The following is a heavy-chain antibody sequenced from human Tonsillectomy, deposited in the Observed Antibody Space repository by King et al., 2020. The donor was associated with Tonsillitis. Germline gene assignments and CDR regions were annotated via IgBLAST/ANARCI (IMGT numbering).Heavy chain of an antibody. CDR3: ARGWVFWSGCSGNDYFDY. J-gene: IGHJ4*02. CDR1: GGTFSSYA. Sequence: QLVQSGAEVKKPGSSVKVSCKASGGTFSSYAISWVRQAPGQGREWMGGIIPIFGTASYAQKFQGRVTLTADGFTSTAYMELSSLRSEDTAVYYCARGWVFWSGCSGNDYFDYWGQGTLVTVSS. CDR2: IIPIFGTA. D-gene: IGHD3-3*01. V-gene: IGHV1-69*01.